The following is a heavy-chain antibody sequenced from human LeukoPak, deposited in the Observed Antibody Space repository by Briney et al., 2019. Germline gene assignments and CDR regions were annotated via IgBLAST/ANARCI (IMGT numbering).Heavy chain of an antibody. CDR1: GFTFSSYA. J-gene: IGHJ4*02. CDR3: ARASMTTVTSPFGY. V-gene: IGHV3-20*04. D-gene: IGHD4-17*01. CDR2: INWNGGST. Sequence: GRSLRLSCAASGFTFSSYAMHWVRQAPGKGLEWVSSINWNGGSTAYADSVKGRFTISRDNAKNSLYLQMNSLRVEDTAFYYCARASMTTVTSPFGYWGQGTLVTVSS.